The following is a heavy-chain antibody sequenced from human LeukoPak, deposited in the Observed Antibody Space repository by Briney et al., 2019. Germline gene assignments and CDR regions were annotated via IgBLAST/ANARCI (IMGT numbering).Heavy chain of an antibody. CDR1: GGSISSYY. CDR2: IYYSGST. Sequence: SETLSLTCTVSGGSISSYYWSWLRQPPGKGLEWIGYIYYSGSTNYNPSLKSRVTISVDTSKNQFSLKLSSVTAADTAVYYCARGSSGYYPRFDYWGQGTLVTVSS. CDR3: ARGSSGYYPRFDY. V-gene: IGHV4-59*01. D-gene: IGHD3-22*01. J-gene: IGHJ4*02.